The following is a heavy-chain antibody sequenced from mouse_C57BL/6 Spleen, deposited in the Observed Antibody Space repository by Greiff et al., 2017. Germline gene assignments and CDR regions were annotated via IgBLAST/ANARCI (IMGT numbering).Heavy chain of an antibody. Sequence: EVKLMESGGGLVKPGGSLKLSCAASGFTFSSYTMSWVRQTPEKRLEWVATLSGGGGNTYYPDSVKGRFTISRDNAKKTLYLQMSSLRSEDTALYYCARPAYYGSSYRGWFAYWGQGTLVTVSA. D-gene: IGHD1-1*01. J-gene: IGHJ3*01. CDR1: GFTFSSYT. CDR2: LSGGGGNT. CDR3: ARPAYYGSSYRGWFAY. V-gene: IGHV5-9*01.